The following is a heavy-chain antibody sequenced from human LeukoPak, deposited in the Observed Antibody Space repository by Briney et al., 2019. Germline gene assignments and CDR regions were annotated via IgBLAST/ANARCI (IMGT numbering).Heavy chain of an antibody. D-gene: IGHD6-13*01. V-gene: IGHV1-2*02. J-gene: IGHJ3*02. CDR2: INPNSGGT. CDR3: AGKDRIAAAGIDAFDI. Sequence: ASVKVSCKASGYTFTGYYMHRVRQAPGQGLECMGWINPNSGGTNYAQKFQGRVTMTRDTSISTAYMELSRLRSDDTAVYYCAGKDRIAAAGIDAFDIWGQGTMVTVSS. CDR1: GYTFTGYY.